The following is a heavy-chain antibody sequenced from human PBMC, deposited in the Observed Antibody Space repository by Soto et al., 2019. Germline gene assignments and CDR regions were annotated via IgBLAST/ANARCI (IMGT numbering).Heavy chain of an antibody. Sequence: PGGSLRLSCTASGFTFSKYALSWVRQAAGKGLEWVGFIRSKAYGGTTEYAASVKGRFTISRDDSKSIAYLQMNSLKTEDTAVYYCTREASSSWLPFDYWGQGTLVTVSS. CDR3: TREASSSWLPFDY. J-gene: IGHJ4*02. D-gene: IGHD6-13*01. CDR1: GFTFSKYA. V-gene: IGHV3-49*04. CDR2: IRSKAYGGTT.